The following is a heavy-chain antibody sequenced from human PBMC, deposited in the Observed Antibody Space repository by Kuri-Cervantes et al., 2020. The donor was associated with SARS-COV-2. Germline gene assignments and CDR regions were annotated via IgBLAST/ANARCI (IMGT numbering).Heavy chain of an antibody. CDR2: IKQDGSEK. CDR3: ARGRRIAAAGRSLKYYYYMDA. V-gene: IGHV3-7*01. J-gene: IGHJ6*03. Sequence: GESLKISCAASGFTFSSYWMSWVRQAPGKGLGWVANIKQDGSEKYYVDSVKGRFTISRDNAKNSLYLQMNSLRAEDTAVYYCARGRRIAAAGRSLKYYYYMDAWGKGTTVTVSS. CDR1: GFTFSSYW. D-gene: IGHD6-13*01.